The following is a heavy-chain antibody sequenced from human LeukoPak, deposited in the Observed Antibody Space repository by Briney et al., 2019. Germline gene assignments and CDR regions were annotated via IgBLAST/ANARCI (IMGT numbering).Heavy chain of an antibody. D-gene: IGHD2-2*01. CDR2: IYYSGST. J-gene: IGHJ4*01. Sequence: PSETLSLTCTVSGGSISSSIYYWGWIRQPPGKGLEWIGNIYYSGSTNYNPPLKSRVTISVDTSKNQFSLKLTSVTAADTAVYYCATRKATMPEYYFDYWGQGTLVTVSS. V-gene: IGHV4-39*01. CDR1: GGSISSSIYY. CDR3: ATRKATMPEYYFDY.